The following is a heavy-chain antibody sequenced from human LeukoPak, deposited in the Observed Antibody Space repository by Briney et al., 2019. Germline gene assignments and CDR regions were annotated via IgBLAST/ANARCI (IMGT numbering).Heavy chain of an antibody. Sequence: PGGSLRLSCAASGFTFSSYAMSWVRQAPGKGLEWVAVISYDGGSKDYADSVKGRFTISRDNSKNTLYLQMNSLTVEDTAVYYCAKAADQYYYSYFYYMDVWGKGTTVTVSS. CDR1: GFTFSSYA. CDR2: ISYDGGSK. J-gene: IGHJ6*03. D-gene: IGHD2/OR15-2a*01. V-gene: IGHV3-30*18. CDR3: AKAADQYYYSYFYYMDV.